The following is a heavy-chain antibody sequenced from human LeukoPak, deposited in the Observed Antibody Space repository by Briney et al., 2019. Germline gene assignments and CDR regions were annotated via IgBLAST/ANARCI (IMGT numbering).Heavy chain of an antibody. Sequence: SETLSLTCTVTGGSICSSSYYWGWIRQPPGEGLEWLGSIYYSGRTCYNPSLKSRVTISVDTSKNQFSLKLSSVTAADTAVYYCARVSASTWAFDIWGQGTMVTVSS. V-gene: IGHV4-39*07. J-gene: IGHJ3*02. D-gene: IGHD5/OR15-5a*01. CDR2: IYYSGRT. CDR1: GGSICSSSYY. CDR3: ARVSASTWAFDI.